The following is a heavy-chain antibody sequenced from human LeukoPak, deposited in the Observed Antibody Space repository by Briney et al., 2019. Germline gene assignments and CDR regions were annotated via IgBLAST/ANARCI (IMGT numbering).Heavy chain of an antibody. J-gene: IGHJ4*02. V-gene: IGHV4-39*07. CDR2: IYYSGST. CDR1: GDSVSSTGYY. CDR3: ARVVRRYYDSSGFFDY. D-gene: IGHD3-22*01. Sequence: SETLSLTCTVSGDSVSSTGYYWGWIRQPPGKGLEWIGTIYYSGSTYYNPSLKSRVTISVDTSKNQFSLKLSSVTAADTAVYYCARVVRRYYDSSGFFDYWGQGTLVTVSS.